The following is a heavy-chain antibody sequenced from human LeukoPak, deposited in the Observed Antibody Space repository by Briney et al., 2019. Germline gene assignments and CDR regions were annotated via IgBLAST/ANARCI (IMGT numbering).Heavy chain of an antibody. J-gene: IGHJ4*02. CDR3: AKDICSSTSCYNPNTFDY. CDR1: GFTFSSYG. D-gene: IGHD2-2*02. CDR2: IRYDGSNK. Sequence: GGSLRLSCAASGFTFSSYGMHWVRQAPGKGLEWVAFIRYDGSNKYYADSVKGRFTISRDNSKNTLYLQMNSLRAEDTAVYYCAKDICSSTSCYNPNTFDYWGQGTLVTVSS. V-gene: IGHV3-30*02.